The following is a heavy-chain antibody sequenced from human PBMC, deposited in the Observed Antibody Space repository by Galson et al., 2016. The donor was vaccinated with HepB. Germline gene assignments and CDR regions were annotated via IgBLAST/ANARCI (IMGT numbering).Heavy chain of an antibody. CDR1: GFSLSTSGVG. Sequence: PALVKPTQTLTLTCAFSGFSLSTSGVGVGWIRQPPGKALEWLALIYWNDHKRYSPSLQIRLTITKDTSKKQVVLTMTNMDPVDTATYFCALTGSYQASDGFDIWCQGTMVTVAS. D-gene: IGHD1-26*01. V-gene: IGHV2-5*01. CDR3: ALTGSYQASDGFDI. CDR2: IYWNDHK. J-gene: IGHJ3*02.